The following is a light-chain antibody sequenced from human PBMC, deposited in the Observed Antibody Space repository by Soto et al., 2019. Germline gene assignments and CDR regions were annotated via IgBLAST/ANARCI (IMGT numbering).Light chain of an antibody. Sequence: EIVMTEARRTLYESPAERSPLSYRTSQSVSSNLAWYQQKPGQAPRLLIYGASTRATGIPARFSGSGSGTEFTLTISSLQSGDFAVSYCQQYNNWPPGAFGGGTKVDIK. V-gene: IGKV3-15*01. J-gene: IGKJ4*01. CDR3: QQYNNWPPGA. CDR2: GAS. CDR1: QSVSSN.